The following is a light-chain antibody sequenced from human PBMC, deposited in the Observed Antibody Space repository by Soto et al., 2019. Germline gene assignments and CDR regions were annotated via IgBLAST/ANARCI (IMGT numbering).Light chain of an antibody. CDR2: GAS. CDR3: QQYGHSLWT. CDR1: QSVSSGH. Sequence: EIVLPQAPSTPSFSPGERATLSCQASQSVSSGHLAWYQQKPGQAPRLLIYGASSRATGIPDRFSGSGSGTDFTLTISRLEPEDYAVYYCQQYGHSLWTFGQGTKVDIK. V-gene: IGKV3-20*01. J-gene: IGKJ1*01.